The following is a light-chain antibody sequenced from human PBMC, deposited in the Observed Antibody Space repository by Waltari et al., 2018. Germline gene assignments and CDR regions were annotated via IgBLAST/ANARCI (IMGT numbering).Light chain of an antibody. J-gene: IGLJ2*01. CDR1: NNDIGSYNH. CDR2: EVN. Sequence: QSALTQPPSASGSPGQSVTISCIGTNNDIGSYNHVSWYQQHPGKAPKFIIFEVNTRPAGGPDRFAGSKSGNTASRTVSGLQAEDEADYYCTSYGGDNNIVIFGGGTKLTVL. V-gene: IGLV2-8*01. CDR3: TSYGGDNNIVI.